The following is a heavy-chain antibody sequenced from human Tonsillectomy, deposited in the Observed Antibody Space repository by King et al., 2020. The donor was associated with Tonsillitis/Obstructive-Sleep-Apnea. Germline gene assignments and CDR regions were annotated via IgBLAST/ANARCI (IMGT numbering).Heavy chain of an antibody. CDR2: ISGDGGST. J-gene: IGHJ6*03. CDR1: GFTFDDYA. V-gene: IGHV3-43*02. Sequence: VQLVESGGGVVHPGGSLRLSCAASGFTFDDYAMHWVRQAPGKGLEWVSLISGDGGSTYYADSVKGRFTISRDNSENSLYLQMNSLRTEDTALYYCAKGPYYYSYMDVWGKGTTVTVSS. CDR3: AKGPYYYSYMDV.